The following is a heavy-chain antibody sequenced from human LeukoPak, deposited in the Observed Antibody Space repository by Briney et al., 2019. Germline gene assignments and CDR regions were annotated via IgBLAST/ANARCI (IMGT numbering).Heavy chain of an antibody. D-gene: IGHD3-16*02. CDR1: GGSFSGYY. V-gene: IGHV4-34*01. CDR2: INHSGST. Sequence: PSETLPLTCAVYGGSFSGYYWSWIRQPPGKGLEWIGEINHSGSTNYNPSLKSRVTISVDTSKNQFSLKLSSVTAADTAVYYCASGPVGYYDYVWGSYRFDYWGQGTLVTVSS. CDR3: ASGPVGYYDYVWGSYRFDY. J-gene: IGHJ4*02.